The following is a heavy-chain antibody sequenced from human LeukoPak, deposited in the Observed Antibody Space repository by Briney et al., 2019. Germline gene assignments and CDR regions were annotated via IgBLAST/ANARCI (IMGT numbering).Heavy chain of an antibody. D-gene: IGHD1-26*01. Sequence: GGSLRLSCAGSGFTFSSYAMNWVRQAPGKGLEWVSSITRSSSYIYYADSVKGRFTISRDNAKNSLFLQVNSLRAEDTALYYCATRGSGGNYPLDYWGQGTLVTVSS. CDR1: GFTFSSYA. V-gene: IGHV3-21*01. CDR2: ITRSSSYI. J-gene: IGHJ4*02. CDR3: ATRGSGGNYPLDY.